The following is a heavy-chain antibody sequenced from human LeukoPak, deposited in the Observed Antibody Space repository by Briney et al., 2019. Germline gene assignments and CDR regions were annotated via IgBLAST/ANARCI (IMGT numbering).Heavy chain of an antibody. CDR1: GFTFSSYA. D-gene: IGHD2-2*02. V-gene: IGHV3-30*01. Sequence: GGSLRLSCAASGFTFSSYAMHWVRQAPGKGLEWVAVISYDGSNKYYADSVKGRFTISRDNSKNTLYLQMNSLRAEGTAVYYCARDDGGRYSKGYCSSTSCYTGLTDWGQGTLVTVSS. CDR3: ARDDGGRYSKGYCSSTSCYTGLTD. CDR2: ISYDGSNK. J-gene: IGHJ4*02.